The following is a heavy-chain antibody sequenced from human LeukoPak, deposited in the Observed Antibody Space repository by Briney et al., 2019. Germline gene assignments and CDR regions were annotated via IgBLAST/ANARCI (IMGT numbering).Heavy chain of an antibody. D-gene: IGHD3-10*01. CDR1: GDSISPYY. CDR3: ARHYYGSGRFLEH. V-gene: IGHV4-59*08. Sequence: SETLSLTCTVSGDSISPYYWSWVRQPPGKRLEWIGYIYYIGTTKYNPSLKSRVTISLDTSKNQFSLKLNSVTAADTAFYCARHYYGSGRFLEHWGQGTLVTVSS. CDR2: IYYIGTT. J-gene: IGHJ4*02.